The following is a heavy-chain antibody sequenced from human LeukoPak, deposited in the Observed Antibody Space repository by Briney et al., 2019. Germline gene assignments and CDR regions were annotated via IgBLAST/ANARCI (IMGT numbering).Heavy chain of an antibody. J-gene: IGHJ4*02. CDR3: ARGYSGSYGRFDY. D-gene: IGHD1-26*01. CDR2: IYYSGST. Sequence: PSETLSLTCTVSGGSISSYYWSWIRQPPGKGLEWIGYIYYSGSTSYNPSLKSRVAISVDTSKNQFSLKLSSVTAADTAVYYCARGYSGSYGRFDYWGQGTLVTVSS. V-gene: IGHV4-59*01. CDR1: GGSISSYY.